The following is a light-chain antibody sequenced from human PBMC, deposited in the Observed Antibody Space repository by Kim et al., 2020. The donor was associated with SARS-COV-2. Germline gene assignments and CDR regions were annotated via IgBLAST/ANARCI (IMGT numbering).Light chain of an antibody. Sequence: SEAGGDRVTITCRASQDISNLLGWLQQKQGKAPKSLIYAASSVQRGVPSRFSGSGSGTDFTLTINSLEPEDFATYYCQQSHSYPRTFGRGTKLEI. CDR3: QQSHSYPRT. CDR1: QDISNL. J-gene: IGKJ2*02. V-gene: IGKV1-16*01. CDR2: AAS.